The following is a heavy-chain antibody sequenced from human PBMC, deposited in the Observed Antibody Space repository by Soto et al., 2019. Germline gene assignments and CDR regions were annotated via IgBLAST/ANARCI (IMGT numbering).Heavy chain of an antibody. J-gene: IGHJ4*02. CDR3: ARATGSNDPFDY. D-gene: IGHD2-2*01. Sequence: EVQLVESGGGLVQPGGSLRLSCAATGFTFSTYWMHWVRQGPGKGLVWVSRISTDGSSTTYADSVKGRFTISRDNAKNKLYLQMNSLSAEDTAVYYCARATGSNDPFDYWGQGTLVTVSS. CDR1: GFTFSTYW. CDR2: ISTDGSST. V-gene: IGHV3-74*01.